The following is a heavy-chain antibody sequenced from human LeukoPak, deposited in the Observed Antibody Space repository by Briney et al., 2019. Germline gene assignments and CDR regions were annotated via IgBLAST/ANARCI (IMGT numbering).Heavy chain of an antibody. J-gene: IGHJ5*02. D-gene: IGHD2-8*01. CDR2: ISYDGSNK. CDR1: GFTLSSYA. Sequence: TGGSLRLSCAASGFTLSSYAMHWVRQAPGKGLEWVAVISYDGSNKYYADSVKGRLTISRDNSKDTLYLQMNSLRAEDTAVYYCARDRMVSLTYNWFDPWGQGTLVTVSP. V-gene: IGHV3-30-3*01. CDR3: ARDRMVSLTYNWFDP.